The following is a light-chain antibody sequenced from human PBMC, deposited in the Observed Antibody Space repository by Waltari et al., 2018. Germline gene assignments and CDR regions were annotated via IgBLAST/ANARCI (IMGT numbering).Light chain of an antibody. Sequence: EIVLTQSPGPLSLSPGERATLSCRASQSVSSSYLAWYQQKPGQAPRLLIYGASSRATGVPDRFSGSGSGTDFTLTISRLEPEDFAVYYCQQYSSSPYTFGQGTKLEIK. CDR2: GAS. CDR1: QSVSSSY. J-gene: IGKJ2*01. CDR3: QQYSSSPYT. V-gene: IGKV3-20*01.